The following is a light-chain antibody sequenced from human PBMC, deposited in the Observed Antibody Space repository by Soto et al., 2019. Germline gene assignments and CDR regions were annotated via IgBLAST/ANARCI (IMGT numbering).Light chain of an antibody. V-gene: IGLV2-14*03. CDR3: SSYTTSNTRQIV. Sequence: QSVLTQPASVSGSPGQSITIPCTGTSSDVGGYNYVSWYQHHPGKAPKLIIYDVTNRPSGVSNPFSGSKSGNTASLTISGLQPEDEADYYSSSYTTSNTRQIVFGTGTKVTVL. CDR2: DVT. J-gene: IGLJ1*01. CDR1: SSDVGGYNY.